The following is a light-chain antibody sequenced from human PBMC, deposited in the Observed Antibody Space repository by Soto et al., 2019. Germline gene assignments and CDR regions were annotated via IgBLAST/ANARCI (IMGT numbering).Light chain of an antibody. V-gene: IGKV1-39*01. Sequence: DIQMTQSPSSLSASVGDRVTITCRASQSISSYLNWYQQKPGKAPKLLIYAASSLQSGVPSRFIGNGSWTEFTLTTSSLQPEGFATYYCQQSYSTPWTFGQGTNVEIK. J-gene: IGKJ1*01. CDR2: AAS. CDR3: QQSYSTPWT. CDR1: QSISSY.